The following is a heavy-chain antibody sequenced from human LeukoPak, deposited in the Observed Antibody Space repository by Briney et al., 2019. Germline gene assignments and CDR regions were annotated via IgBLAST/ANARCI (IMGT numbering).Heavy chain of an antibody. CDR2: IKQDGSEK. Sequence: GGSLRLSCAASGFTFSSYWMSWVRQAPGKGPEWVANIKQDGSEKYYVDSVKGRFTISRDNAKNSLYLQMNSLRAEDTAVYYCARDDSSDNDAFDIWGQGTMVTVSS. J-gene: IGHJ3*02. CDR1: GFTFSSYW. V-gene: IGHV3-7*01. CDR3: ARDDSSDNDAFDI. D-gene: IGHD3-22*01.